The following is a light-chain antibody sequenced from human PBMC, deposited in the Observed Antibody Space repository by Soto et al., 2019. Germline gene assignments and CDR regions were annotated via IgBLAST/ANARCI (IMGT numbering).Light chain of an antibody. CDR2: EDN. Sequence: NFMLTQPHSVSESPGKTVTISCTRSSGSIASNYVQWYQQRPGGAPTPVIYEDNQRPSGVPDRFSGSIDSSSNSASLTISGLKTEDEADYYCQSYDSSNSVVFGGGTKLTVL. J-gene: IGLJ2*01. CDR1: SGSIASNY. CDR3: QSYDSSNSVV. V-gene: IGLV6-57*04.